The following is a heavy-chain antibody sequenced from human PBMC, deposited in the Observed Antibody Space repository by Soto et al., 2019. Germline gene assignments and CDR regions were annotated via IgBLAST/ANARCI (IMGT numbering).Heavy chain of an antibody. CDR2: INAGNGNT. D-gene: IGHD3-16*01. CDR3: ARGGEYFDY. CDR1: GYTFTSYA. Sequence: QVQLVQSGAEEKKPGASVKVSCKASGYTFTSYAMHWVRQAPGQRLEWMGWINAGNGNTKYSQKFQGRVTITRDTSASTAYMKLSSLRSEDTAVYYCARGGEYFDYWGQGTLVTVSS. V-gene: IGHV1-3*05. J-gene: IGHJ4*02.